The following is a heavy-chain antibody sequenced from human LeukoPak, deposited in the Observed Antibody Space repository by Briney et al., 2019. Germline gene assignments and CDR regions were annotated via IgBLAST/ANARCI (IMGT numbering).Heavy chain of an antibody. CDR3: ARVEYSSGWYEDY. CDR1: GGTFSSYA. D-gene: IGHD6-19*01. Sequence: SVKVSCKASGGTFSSYAISWVRQAPGQGLEWMGRIIPILGIANYAQKLQDRVTMTTDTSTSTAYMELRSLRSDDTAVYYCARVEYSSGWYEDYWGQGTLVTVSS. J-gene: IGHJ4*02. V-gene: IGHV1-69*04. CDR2: IIPILGIA.